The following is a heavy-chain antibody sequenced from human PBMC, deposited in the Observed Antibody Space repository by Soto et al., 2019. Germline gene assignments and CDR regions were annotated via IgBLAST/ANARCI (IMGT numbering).Heavy chain of an antibody. Sequence: TSETLSLTCAVSGDSISRSYWWSWVRQFPGKGLEWIGEIYHSGSTIYNPSLQSRVTLSVDKSKNEFSLKMSSVTAADTAVYYCARGNVVPLDYWGQGTLVTVS. J-gene: IGHJ4*02. V-gene: IGHV4-4*02. CDR2: IYHSGST. CDR3: ARGNVVPLDY. D-gene: IGHD2-21*01. CDR1: GDSISRSYW.